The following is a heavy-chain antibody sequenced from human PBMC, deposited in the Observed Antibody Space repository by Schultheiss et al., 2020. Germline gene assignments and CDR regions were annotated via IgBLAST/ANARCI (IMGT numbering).Heavy chain of an antibody. D-gene: IGHD2-2*02. CDR1: GGSISSGGYY. CDR2: IYYSGST. CDR3: ARASYCSSTSCYTPRMDV. J-gene: IGHJ6*03. V-gene: IGHV4-31*11. Sequence: SETLSLTCAVSGGSISSGGYYWSWIRQLPGKGLEWIGYIYYSGSTYYNPSLKSRVTISVDTSKNQFSLKLSSVTAADTAVYYCARASYCSSTSCYTPRMDVWGKGTTVTVSS.